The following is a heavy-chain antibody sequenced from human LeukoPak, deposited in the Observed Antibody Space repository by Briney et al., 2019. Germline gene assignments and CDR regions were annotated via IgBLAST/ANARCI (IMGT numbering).Heavy chain of an antibody. CDR3: ARLEPRIAVAGTRDY. Sequence: SETLSLTCTVSGGSISSSHYYWGWIRQPPGKGLEWIGSIYYSGSTYYNPSLKSRVTISVDTSKNQFSLKLSSVTAADTAVYYCARLEPRIAVAGTRDYWGQGTLVTVSS. CDR2: IYYSGST. D-gene: IGHD6-19*01. CDR1: GGSISSSHYY. V-gene: IGHV4-39*01. J-gene: IGHJ4*02.